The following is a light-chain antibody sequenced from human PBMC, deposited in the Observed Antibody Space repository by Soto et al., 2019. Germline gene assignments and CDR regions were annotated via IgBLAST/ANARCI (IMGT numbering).Light chain of an antibody. V-gene: IGKV1-5*01. CDR2: DAS. CDR1: QSISSW. CDR3: QQYNNYWT. J-gene: IGKJ1*01. Sequence: DIQMTQSPSTLSASVGDRVTITCRASQSISSWLAWYQQKPGKAPKLLIYDASSLESGVPSRFSGSGSATVFTLTISRLQPDDFATYYCQQYNNYWTFGQGTKVDIK.